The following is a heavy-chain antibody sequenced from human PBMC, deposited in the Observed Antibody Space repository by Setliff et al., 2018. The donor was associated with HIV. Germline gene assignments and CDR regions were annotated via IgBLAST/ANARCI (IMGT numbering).Heavy chain of an antibody. D-gene: IGHD6-13*01. Sequence: LSLTCIVSGGSISSSIYYWGWIRQPPGKGLEWIGTVYYSGSTYYNPSLKSRVTISVDTSENQFSLKLSSVTAADTAVYYCARDGYSSSWYVISGSFDYWGQGILVTVLL. CDR2: VYYSGST. CDR3: ARDGYSSSWYVISGSFDY. V-gene: IGHV4-39*07. J-gene: IGHJ4*02. CDR1: GGSISSSIYY.